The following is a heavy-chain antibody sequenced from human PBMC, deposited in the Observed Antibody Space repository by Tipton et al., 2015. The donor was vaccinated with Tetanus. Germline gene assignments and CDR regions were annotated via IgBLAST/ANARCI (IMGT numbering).Heavy chain of an antibody. CDR3: ARGSRFWFDY. CDR1: GDSITTGGSY. J-gene: IGHJ4*02. CDR2: ILYTGSI. V-gene: IGHV4-31*03. Sequence: TLSLTCTVSGDSITTGGSYWSWIRQHPGKGLEWIGYILYTGSIYHNPSLKSRLTISVDTSKNQFSLNLTSVTAADTAVYYCARGSRFWFDYWGQGTLVTVSS.